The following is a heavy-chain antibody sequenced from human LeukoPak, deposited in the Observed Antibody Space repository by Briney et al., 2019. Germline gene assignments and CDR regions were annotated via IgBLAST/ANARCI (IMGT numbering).Heavy chain of an antibody. J-gene: IGHJ3*02. CDR1: GFTFNSYA. CDR2: ISDSGGRI. CDR3: AKVLIWTYGSGNYYKGAFDI. D-gene: IGHD3-10*01. Sequence: GGSLRLSCAASGFTFNSYAMTWVRQAPGKGLEWVSLISDSGGRIYYADSVKGRFTISRDNSKNTLYLQMNSLRAEDTAVYYCAKVLIWTYGSGNYYKGAFDIWGQGTMVTVFS. V-gene: IGHV3-23*01.